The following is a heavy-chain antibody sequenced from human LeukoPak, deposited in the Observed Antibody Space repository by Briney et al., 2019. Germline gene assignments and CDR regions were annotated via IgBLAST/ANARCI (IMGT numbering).Heavy chain of an antibody. Sequence: SETLFLTCTVSGGSISNYYWSWIRQPPGKGLEWIGNIFYSGSTYYSPSLKSRVTISLDTSRNQFSLKLNSVTAADTAVYYCAKSNGYGLVDIWGQGTMVTVSS. D-gene: IGHD3-10*01. CDR3: AKSNGYGLVDI. CDR2: IFYSGST. CDR1: GGSISNYY. J-gene: IGHJ3*02. V-gene: IGHV4-59*12.